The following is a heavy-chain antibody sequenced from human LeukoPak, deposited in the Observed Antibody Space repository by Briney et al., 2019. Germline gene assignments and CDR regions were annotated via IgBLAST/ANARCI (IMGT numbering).Heavy chain of an antibody. V-gene: IGHV4-38-2*02. CDR2: IYHSGST. CDR1: GGSISSGYY. D-gene: IGHD6-19*01. CDR3: ARPTQPVAGPTKRFKPLGY. Sequence: SETLSLTCTVSGGSISSGYYWGWIRQPPGKGLEWIGSIYHSGSTYYNPSLKSRVTISVDTSKNQFSLKLSSVTAADTAVYYCARPTQPVAGPTKRFKPLGYWGQGTLITVSS. J-gene: IGHJ4*02.